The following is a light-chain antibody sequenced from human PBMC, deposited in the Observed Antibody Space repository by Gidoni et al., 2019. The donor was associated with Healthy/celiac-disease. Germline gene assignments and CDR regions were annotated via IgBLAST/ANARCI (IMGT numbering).Light chain of an antibody. CDR3: QQRSNWPRIT. V-gene: IGKV3-11*01. Sequence: EMVSTQSPATLSLTPGERATLSCRASQSVSSYLAWYHQKPGQAPRLLIYDASTRATGIPARFSGSGSGTDFTLTISSLEPEDFAVYYCQQRSNWPRITFGQGTRLEIK. CDR2: DAS. J-gene: IGKJ5*01. CDR1: QSVSSY.